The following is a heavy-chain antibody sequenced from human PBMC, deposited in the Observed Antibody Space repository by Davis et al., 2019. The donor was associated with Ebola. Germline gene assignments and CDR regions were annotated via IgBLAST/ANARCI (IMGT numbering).Heavy chain of an antibody. J-gene: IGHJ5*02. CDR2: IIPILRTT. V-gene: IGHV1-69*13. D-gene: IGHD5-12*01. CDR3: ARTEGGYGDWFDP. CDR1: GGSFSRYA. Sequence: SVTVSCKASGGSFSRYAVTWVRQAPGRGLEWVGGIIPILRTTDNAQKFQGRVTFTVDESTSTAYMELRRLRSDDTAVYYCARTEGGYGDWFDPWGQGTLVTV.